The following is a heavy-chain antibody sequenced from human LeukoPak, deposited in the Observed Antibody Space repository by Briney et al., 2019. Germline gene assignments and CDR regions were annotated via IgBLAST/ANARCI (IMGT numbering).Heavy chain of an antibody. CDR2: IYYSGST. CDR3: ARDPTAAGKGAWFDP. J-gene: IGHJ5*02. D-gene: IGHD6-13*01. CDR1: GGSISSSTYY. Sequence: SETLSLTCTVSGGSISSSTYYWGWIRQPPGKGLEWIGYIYYSGSTNYNPSLRGRVTISVDTSKNQFSLKLSSVAAADTAVYYCARDPTAAGKGAWFDPWGQGTLVTVSS. V-gene: IGHV4-61*05.